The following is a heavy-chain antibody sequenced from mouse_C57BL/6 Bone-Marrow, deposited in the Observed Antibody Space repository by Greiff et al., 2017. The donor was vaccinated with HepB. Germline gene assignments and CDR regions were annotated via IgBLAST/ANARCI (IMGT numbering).Heavy chain of an antibody. CDR2: IYPGYSDT. J-gene: IGHJ3*01. V-gene: IGHV1-5*01. Sequence: EVKLVESGTVLARPGASVKMSCKTSGYTFTSYWMHWVKQRPGQGLEWIGAIYPGYSDTSYNQKFTGKAKLTAVTSASTAYMELSSLTHEDSAVYYCTSDSYSPWFAYWGQGTLVTVSA. CDR1: GYTFTSYW. CDR3: TSDSYSPWFAY. D-gene: IGHD2-12*01.